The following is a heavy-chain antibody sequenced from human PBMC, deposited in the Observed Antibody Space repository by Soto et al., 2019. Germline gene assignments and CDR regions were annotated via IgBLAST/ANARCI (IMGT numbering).Heavy chain of an antibody. CDR2: LSYDGSNK. Sequence: QVQLVESGGGVVQPGRSLRLSCAASGLTFSTSGMHWVRQAPGKGLEWVAVLSYDGSNKYYAYSVKGRFTISRDNSKNTLDLHMNSSRAEDRAVYYWAKAYLDIEDSSTYYLFDFWGQGTLVTVSS. D-gene: IGHD3-22*01. J-gene: IGHJ4*02. V-gene: IGHV3-30*18. CDR3: AKAYLDIEDSSTYYLFDF. CDR1: GLTFSTSG.